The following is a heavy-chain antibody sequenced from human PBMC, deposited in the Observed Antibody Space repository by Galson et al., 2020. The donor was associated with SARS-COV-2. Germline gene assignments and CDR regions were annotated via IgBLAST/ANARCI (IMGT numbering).Heavy chain of an antibody. CDR1: GFTFSSYS. V-gene: IGHV3-21*01. Sequence: GGSLRLSCAASGFTFSSYSMNWVRQAPGKGLQWVSSLSGGSSYIYYADSLKGRFPVSRDNAKNSLYLQMNSLRAEDTAVYYCTRDQYASSLPGFFGMDVWGRGTTVTVSS. CDR3: TRDQYASSLPGFFGMDV. CDR2: LSGGSSYI. D-gene: IGHD2-2*01. J-gene: IGHJ6*02.